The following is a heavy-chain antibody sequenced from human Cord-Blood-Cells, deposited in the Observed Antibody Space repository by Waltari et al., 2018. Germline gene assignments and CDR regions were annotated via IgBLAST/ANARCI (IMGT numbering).Heavy chain of an antibody. CDR3: ASYDSSGLYFDY. Sequence: QLQLQESGPGLVKPSETLSLTCTVSGGSISSSSYYWGWIRQPPGKGLEWIGSIYYRWSTYYNPSLKSRVTISGDTSKNQFSLKLSSVTAADTAVYYCASYDSSGLYFDYWGQGTLVTVSS. CDR2: IYYRWST. D-gene: IGHD3-22*01. CDR1: GGSISSSSYY. V-gene: IGHV4-39*07. J-gene: IGHJ4*02.